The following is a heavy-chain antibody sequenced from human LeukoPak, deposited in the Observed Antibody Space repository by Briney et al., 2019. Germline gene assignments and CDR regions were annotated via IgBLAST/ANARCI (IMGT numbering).Heavy chain of an antibody. J-gene: IGHJ6*03. Sequence: GGSLRLSCAASGFTFSSYAMSWVRQAPGKGLEWVAVISSDGNNKYFADSVKGRFTISRDNSKHTLYLWMNSVRAEDTAVYYCEKERPYCSGSSCYSLYSYYYYMDVWGKGTTVTVSS. V-gene: IGHV3-30*18. CDR1: GFTFSSYA. CDR2: ISSDGNNK. D-gene: IGHD2-15*01. CDR3: EKERPYCSGSSCYSLYSYYYYMDV.